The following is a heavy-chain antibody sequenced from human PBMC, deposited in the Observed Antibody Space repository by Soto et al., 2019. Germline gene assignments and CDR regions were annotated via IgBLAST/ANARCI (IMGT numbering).Heavy chain of an antibody. CDR3: AHSDGGYEIIYFDF. CDR1: GFSFTTAGVA. J-gene: IGHJ4*02. V-gene: IGHV2-5*01. D-gene: IGHD5-12*01. CDR2: IYYNDDR. Sequence: SGPTLVNPTQTLTLTWTFSGFSFTTAGVAVGWIRQTPGGALEWLTLIYYNDDRRFSPSLKTRLTITGDTSKNQVDLSLTNVDPGDTATYFCAHSDGGYEIIYFDFWGQGIPVTGSS.